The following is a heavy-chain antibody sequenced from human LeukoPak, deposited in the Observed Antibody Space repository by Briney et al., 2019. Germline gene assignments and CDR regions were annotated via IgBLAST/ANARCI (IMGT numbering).Heavy chain of an antibody. CDR1: GFTFSSYS. CDR3: VRILTVAWSERRPGYYYMDV. CDR2: ISSSSSYI. V-gene: IGHV3-21*01. D-gene: IGHD1-1*01. Sequence: PGGPLRLSCAASGFTFSSYSMNWVRQAPGKGLEWVSSISSSSSYIYSADSVKGRFTISRDNAKNSLYLQMNSLRAEDTAVYYCVRILTVAWSERRPGYYYMDVWGKGTTVTVSS. J-gene: IGHJ6*03.